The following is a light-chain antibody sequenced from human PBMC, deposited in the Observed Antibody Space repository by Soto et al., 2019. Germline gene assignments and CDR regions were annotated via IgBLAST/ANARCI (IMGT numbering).Light chain of an antibody. J-gene: IGLJ1*01. V-gene: IGLV2-14*01. CDR1: SSDGGGYNY. CDR3: SSYTSSSTLYV. Sequence: GPAQPASVSGSPGQSVPLSCTGTSSDGGGYNYVSWYQQHPGKAPKLMLYDVSHRPSGVSNRFSRSKSGNTASLTISGLQAEDEADYYCSSYTSSSTLYVFGTGTKVTVL. CDR2: DVS.